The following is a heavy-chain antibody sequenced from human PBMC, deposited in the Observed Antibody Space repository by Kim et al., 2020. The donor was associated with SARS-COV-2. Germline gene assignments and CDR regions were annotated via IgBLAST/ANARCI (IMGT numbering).Heavy chain of an antibody. J-gene: IGHJ4*02. CDR1: GGTFSSYA. D-gene: IGHD3-10*01. Sequence: SVKVSCKASGGTFSSYAISWVRQAPGQGLEWMGGIIPIFGTANYAQKFQGRVTITADESTSTAYMELSSLRSEDTAVYYCARGGFGRSRDLDYWGQGTLVTVSS. CDR3: ARGGFGRSRDLDY. V-gene: IGHV1-69*13. CDR2: IIPIFGTA.